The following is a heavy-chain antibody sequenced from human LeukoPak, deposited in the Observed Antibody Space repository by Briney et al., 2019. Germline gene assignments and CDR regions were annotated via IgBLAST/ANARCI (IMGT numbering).Heavy chain of an antibody. J-gene: IGHJ2*01. CDR3: ARAGYSSSWYSRYFDL. V-gene: IGHV3-13*01. D-gene: IGHD6-13*01. CDR1: GFTFSSYD. CDR2: IGTAGET. Sequence: PGGSLRLSCAASGFTFSSYDMHWVRQATGKGLQWVSGIGTAGETYYPGSVKGRFTISRENAKNSVYLQMNSLRAGDTAVYYCARAGYSSSWYSRYFDLWGRGTLVTVSS.